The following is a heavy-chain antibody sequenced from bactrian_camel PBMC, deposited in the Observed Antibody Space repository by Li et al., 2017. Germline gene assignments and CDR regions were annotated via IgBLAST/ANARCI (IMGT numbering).Heavy chain of an antibody. D-gene: IGHD1*01. J-gene: IGHJ4*01. Sequence: QVQLVESGGGSVQPGGSLTLSCVASGLTHANWCMAWFRQVPGQEREGVAAIAGDGRTDYADSVKGRFTISQDNAKNTVYLQMNSLKPEDTAMYYCAAPGFADDCYPGSDEYNCWGKGTQVTVS. CDR3: AAPGFADDCYPGSDEYNC. CDR1: GLTHANWC. CDR2: IAGDGRT. V-gene: IGHV3S53*01.